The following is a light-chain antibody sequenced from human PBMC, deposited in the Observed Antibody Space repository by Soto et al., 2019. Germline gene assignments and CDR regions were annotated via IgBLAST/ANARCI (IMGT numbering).Light chain of an antibody. CDR3: QHYGDSSWT. J-gene: IGKJ1*01. Sequence: EIVLTQSPGTLSLSPGERATLSCRADRSVSDTLLTWFQQKPGQAPRLLIFGTSNRAPGIPDRFSGSGSGTDFTLTISRLEPGDFAVYYCQHYGDSSWTFGPGTKVDIK. CDR1: RSVSDTL. V-gene: IGKV3-20*01. CDR2: GTS.